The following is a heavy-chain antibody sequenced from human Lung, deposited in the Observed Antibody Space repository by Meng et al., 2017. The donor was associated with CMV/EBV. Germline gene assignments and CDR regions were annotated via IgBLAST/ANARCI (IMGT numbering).Heavy chain of an antibody. D-gene: IGHD2-21*01. CDR2: ISSSSSYI. V-gene: IGHV3-21*01. CDR3: ARPIPPSGGDWWFDV. CDR1: GFTFTSYS. Sequence: GGSLRLXXAASGFTFTSYSMNWVRQAPGKGLEWVSSISSSSSYIHYADPGKGRFTISRDTAKNSVSLQMNRLRAEDTAVYYCARPIPPSGGDWWFDVSGRGTXVTVSS. J-gene: IGHJ2*01.